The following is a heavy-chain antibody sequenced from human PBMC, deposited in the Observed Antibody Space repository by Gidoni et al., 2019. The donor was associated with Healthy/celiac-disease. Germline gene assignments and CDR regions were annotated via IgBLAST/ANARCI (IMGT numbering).Heavy chain of an antibody. CDR2: ISSSSSYI. CDR3: ARDRDSSGWSGYAFDI. Sequence: EVQLVESGGGLVKPGGSLRLSCAASGFTFSSYSMNWVRQAPGKGLEWVSSISSSSSYIYYADSVKGRFTISRDNAKNSLYLQMNSLRAEDTAVYYCARDRDSSGWSGYAFDIWGQGTMVTVSS. D-gene: IGHD6-19*01. CDR1: GFTFSSYS. V-gene: IGHV3-21*01. J-gene: IGHJ3*02.